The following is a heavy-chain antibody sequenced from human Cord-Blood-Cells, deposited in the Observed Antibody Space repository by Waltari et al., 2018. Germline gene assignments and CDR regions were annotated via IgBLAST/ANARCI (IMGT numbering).Heavy chain of an antibody. Sequence: QVQLVESGGGVVQPGGSLILTWADHGFTSSSYGLSWVRQAPGKGLEWVAFIRYDGSNKYYADSVKGRFTISRDNSKNTLYLQMNSLRAEDTAVYYCAKVRVGSSSFDYWGQGTLVTVSS. J-gene: IGHJ4*02. V-gene: IGHV3-30*02. CDR2: IRYDGSNK. CDR1: GFTSSSYG. D-gene: IGHD6-6*01. CDR3: AKVRVGSSSFDY.